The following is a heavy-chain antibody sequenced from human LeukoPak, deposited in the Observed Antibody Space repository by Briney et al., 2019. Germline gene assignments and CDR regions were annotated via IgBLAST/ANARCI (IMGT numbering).Heavy chain of an antibody. CDR3: ARGYSYGYIDS. D-gene: IGHD5-18*01. CDR2: ISTSSSYT. Sequence: PGGSLRLSCAASGFTFSDYYMCWIRQAPGKGLEWVSYISTSSSYTNYADSVKGRFTISRDNAKNSLYLQMNSLRAADTAVYYCARGYSYGYIDSWGQGTLVTVSS. CDR1: GFTFSDYY. J-gene: IGHJ4*02. V-gene: IGHV3-11*05.